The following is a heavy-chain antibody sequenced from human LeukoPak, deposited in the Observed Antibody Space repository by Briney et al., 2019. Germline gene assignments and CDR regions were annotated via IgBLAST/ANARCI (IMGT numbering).Heavy chain of an antibody. CDR3: ARDLAVGGHNWFDP. CDR2: INPNSGGR. CDR1: GYTFTGYY. V-gene: IGHV1-2*02. D-gene: IGHD6-19*01. Sequence: ASVKVSCKASGYTFTGYYMHWVRQGPGQGLEWMGWINPNSGGRNYAQKFQGRVTITRATSISTAYMELSRLRSDDTAVYYCARDLAVGGHNWFDPWGQGTLVTVSS. J-gene: IGHJ5*02.